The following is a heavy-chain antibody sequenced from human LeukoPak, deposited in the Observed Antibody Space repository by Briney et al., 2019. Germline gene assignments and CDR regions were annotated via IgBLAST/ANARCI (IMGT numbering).Heavy chain of an antibody. J-gene: IGHJ4*02. CDR3: ARAGYYGIGENFDY. D-gene: IGHD3-10*01. CDR2: ISGGGVST. Sequence: GGSLRLSCAASGFTFSSYGMSWVRQAPEKGLQWVSAISGGGVSTYYADSVKGRFTISRDNAKNSLYLQMNSLRAEDTALYYCARAGYYGIGENFDYWGQGTLVTVSS. V-gene: IGHV3-23*01. CDR1: GFTFSSYG.